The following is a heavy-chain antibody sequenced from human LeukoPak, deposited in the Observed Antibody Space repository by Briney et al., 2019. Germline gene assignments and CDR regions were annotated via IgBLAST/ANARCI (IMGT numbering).Heavy chain of an antibody. D-gene: IGHD1-20*01. CDR2: ISAYTDSA. J-gene: IGHJ4*02. V-gene: IGHV1-18*01. CDR3: AREGHNWDFDY. Sequence: GASVKVSCKASGYTFTSYGLSWVRQAPGQGLEWMGWISAYTDSANYAQTLQGRVTMTTDTSTSTAYMELRSLRSDDTAVYYCAREGHNWDFDYWGQGTLVTVSS. CDR1: GYTFTSYG.